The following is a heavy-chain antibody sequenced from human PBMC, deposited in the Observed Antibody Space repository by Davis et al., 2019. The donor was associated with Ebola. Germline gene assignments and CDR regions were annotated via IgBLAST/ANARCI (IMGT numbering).Heavy chain of an antibody. Sequence: PSETLSLTCSVSGGSITSRSYYWDWLRQPPGKGLEWIGSIYYSGSTYYNPSLKSRVTISVDTSKKQFSLKVDSVTAADTAVYYCARQVTVLYLDSWGQGTLVTVSS. CDR1: GGSITSRSYY. D-gene: IGHD4-11*01. J-gene: IGHJ4*02. CDR3: ARQVTVLYLDS. CDR2: IYYSGST. V-gene: IGHV4-39*01.